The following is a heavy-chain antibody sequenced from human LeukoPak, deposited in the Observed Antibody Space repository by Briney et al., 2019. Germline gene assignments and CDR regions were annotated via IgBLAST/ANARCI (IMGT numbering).Heavy chain of an antibody. CDR3: AGGPPCGNHSCYYYYYYMDV. V-gene: IGHV4-59*01. CDR2: IYYSGST. J-gene: IGHJ6*03. CDR1: GGSISSYY. Sequence: SETLSLTCTVSGGSISSYYWSWIRQPPGKGLEWIGYIYYSGSTNYNPSLKSRVTISVDTSKNQFSLKLSSVTAADTAVYYCAGGPPCGNHSCYYYYYYMDVWGKGTTVTVSS. D-gene: IGHD1-14*01.